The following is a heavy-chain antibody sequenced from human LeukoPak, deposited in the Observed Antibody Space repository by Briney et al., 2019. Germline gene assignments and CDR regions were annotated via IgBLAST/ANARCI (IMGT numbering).Heavy chain of an antibody. CDR3: ARVIAVAGIFAFDI. CDR1: GYTFTSYY. D-gene: IGHD6-19*01. J-gene: IGHJ3*02. V-gene: IGHV1-46*01. CDR2: INPSGGST. Sequence: ASVKVSCKASGYTFTSYYMHWVRQAPGQGLEWMGIINPSGGSTSYAQKFQGRVTTTTDTSTSTAYMELRSLRSDDTAVYYCARVIAVAGIFAFDIWGQGTMVTVSS.